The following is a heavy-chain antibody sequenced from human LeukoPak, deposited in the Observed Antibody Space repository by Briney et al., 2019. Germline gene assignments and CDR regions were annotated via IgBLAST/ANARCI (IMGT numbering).Heavy chain of an antibody. CDR1: GGSISSSGYY. CDR3: ARGIPLGARGVTVYPLDY. V-gene: IGHV4-39*07. Sequence: SETLSLTCIVSGGSISSSGYYWDWIRQPPGKGLEWIGNFYYTGSPNYYPSLKSRVTISVDKPKNQFSLKLNSVTAADTAVYYCARGIPLGARGVTVYPLDYWGQGTLVTVSS. J-gene: IGHJ4*02. D-gene: IGHD3-10*01. CDR2: FYYTGSP.